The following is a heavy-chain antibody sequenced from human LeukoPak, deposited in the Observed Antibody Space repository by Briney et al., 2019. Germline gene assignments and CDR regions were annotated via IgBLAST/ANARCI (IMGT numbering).Heavy chain of an antibody. CDR3: ARRSSYISDRSPLDY. V-gene: IGHV5-51*01. Sequence: GESLKISCKGSGYSFTSYWIGWVRRMPGKGLEWMGIIYPGDSDTRYSPSFQGQVTISADKSISTAYLQWSSLKASDTAMYCCARRSSYISDRSPLDYWGQGTLVTVSS. CDR2: IYPGDSDT. CDR1: GYSFTSYW. D-gene: IGHD6-19*01. J-gene: IGHJ4*02.